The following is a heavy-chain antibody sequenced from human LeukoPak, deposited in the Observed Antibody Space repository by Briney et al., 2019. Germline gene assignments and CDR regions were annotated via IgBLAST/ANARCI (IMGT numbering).Heavy chain of an antibody. V-gene: IGHV3-30*04. CDR1: GFTFSSYA. CDR3: ARGGDIVVVPAEGGFDY. D-gene: IGHD2-2*01. Sequence: GGSLRLSCAASGFTFSSYAMHWVSQAPGKGLEWVAVISYDGSNKYYADSVKGRFTISRDNSKNTLYLQMNSLRAEDTAVYYCARGGDIVVVPAEGGFDYWGQGTLVTVSS. CDR2: ISYDGSNK. J-gene: IGHJ4*01.